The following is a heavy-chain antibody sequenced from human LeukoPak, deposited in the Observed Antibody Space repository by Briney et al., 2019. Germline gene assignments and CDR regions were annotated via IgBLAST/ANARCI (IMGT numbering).Heavy chain of an antibody. D-gene: IGHD2-15*01. CDR1: GFTFRSFV. CDR2: LNTDGAWT. V-gene: IGHV3-23*01. Sequence: GGSLRLSCAASGFTFRSFVMSWVRLAPGMGPEWVSGLNTDGAWTYYADSVKGRFTISRDNSENTLCLQMNSLRVEDTAVYYCAKSTAGCSGGTCYSALESWGQGTLVTVSS. J-gene: IGHJ4*02. CDR3: AKSTAGCSGGTCYSALES.